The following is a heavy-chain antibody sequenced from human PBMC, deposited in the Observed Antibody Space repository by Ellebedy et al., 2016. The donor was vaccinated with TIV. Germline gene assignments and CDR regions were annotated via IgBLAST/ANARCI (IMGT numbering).Heavy chain of an antibody. CDR3: ARASLSGSYQNGLDV. V-gene: IGHV1-18*01. CDR2: ISAYNRDT. CDR1: GYTFTSYG. J-gene: IGHJ6*02. D-gene: IGHD1-26*01. Sequence: ASSVKVSCKASGYTFTSYGISRVRQAPGQGLQWIGWISAYNRDTNHAQKLQGRVTMTTATSTSTAYMELRSLRSDDTAVYYCARASLSGSYQNGLDVWGQGTTVTVSS.